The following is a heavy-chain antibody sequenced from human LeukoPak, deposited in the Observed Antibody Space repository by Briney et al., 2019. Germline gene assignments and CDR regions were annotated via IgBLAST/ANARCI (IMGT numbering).Heavy chain of an antibody. D-gene: IGHD3-22*01. J-gene: IGHJ3*02. V-gene: IGHV3-30*03. CDR2: ISYDGSNK. Sequence: GGSLRLSCAASGFTFSSYGMHWVRQAPGKGLEWVAVISYDGSNKYYADSVKGRFTISRDNSKNTLYLQMNSLRAEDTAVYYCARDRPMIVVADAFDTWGQGTMVTVSS. CDR3: ARDRPMIVVADAFDT. CDR1: GFTFSSYG.